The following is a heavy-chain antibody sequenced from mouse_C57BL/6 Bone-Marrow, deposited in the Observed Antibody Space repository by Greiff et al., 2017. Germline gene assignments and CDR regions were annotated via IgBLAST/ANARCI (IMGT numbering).Heavy chain of an antibody. Sequence: VQLQQSGPELVKPGASVKISCKASGYTFTDYYMNWVKQSHGKSLEWIGDINPNNGGTSYNQQFKGKATLTVDKSSSTAYMELRSLTSEDSAVYYCARRGYYYGSDAMDYWGQGTSVTVSS. CDR1: GYTFTDYY. D-gene: IGHD1-1*01. CDR3: ARRGYYYGSDAMDY. V-gene: IGHV1-26*01. J-gene: IGHJ4*01. CDR2: INPNNGGT.